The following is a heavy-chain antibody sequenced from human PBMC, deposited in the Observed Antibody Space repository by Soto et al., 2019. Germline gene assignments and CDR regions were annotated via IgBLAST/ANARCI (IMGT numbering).Heavy chain of an antibody. Sequence: SETLSLTCSVSGYSISKNKWWSLVRQPPGKGLEWIGEMHHSGSIHYNASLKSRATLSVDKSRNQFSLQLTSVTAADTALYFCARAYYDFWSGYWRWFEPWGQGTLVTVSS. D-gene: IGHD3-3*01. V-gene: IGHV4-4*02. CDR2: MHHSGSI. CDR1: GYSISKNKW. J-gene: IGHJ5*02. CDR3: ARAYYDFWSGYWRWFEP.